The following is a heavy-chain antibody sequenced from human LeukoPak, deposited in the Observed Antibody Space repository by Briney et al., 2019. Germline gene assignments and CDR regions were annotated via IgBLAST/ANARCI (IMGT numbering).Heavy chain of an antibody. J-gene: IGHJ5*02. Sequence: GFLRLSCAASGFTFSSYWMSWVRQAPGKGLEWVANIKQDGSEKYYVDSVKGRFTISRDNAKNSLYLQMNSLRAEDTAVYYCARNSPIAAAGDGWFDPWGQGTLVTVSS. D-gene: IGHD6-13*01. CDR2: IKQDGSEK. CDR3: ARNSPIAAAGDGWFDP. V-gene: IGHV3-7*01. CDR1: GFTFSSYW.